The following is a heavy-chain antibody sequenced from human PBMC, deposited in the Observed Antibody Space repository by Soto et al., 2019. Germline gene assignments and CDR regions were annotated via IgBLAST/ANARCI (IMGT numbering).Heavy chain of an antibody. J-gene: IGHJ4*02. Sequence: QVQLVQSGAEVKKPGASVKVSCQTSGYNFSAYYFNWVRQAAGQGPEWMGWLNPRNGQTGYVQKVRGRVTMTRDTSIATVYLELSRLTSEDTAIYFCARETDTSMVDYWGQGTLVTVSS. CDR3: ARETDTSMVDY. D-gene: IGHD5-18*01. CDR1: GYNFSAYY. CDR2: LNPRNGQT. V-gene: IGHV1-8*01.